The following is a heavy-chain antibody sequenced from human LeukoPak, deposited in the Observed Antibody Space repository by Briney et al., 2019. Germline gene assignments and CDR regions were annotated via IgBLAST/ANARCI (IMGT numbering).Heavy chain of an antibody. Sequence: SETLSLTCTVSGGSIASYYWSWIRQSAGKGLEWIGRIYTSGSTNYNPSLKSRVTISVDTSKNQFSLKLSSVTAADTAVYYCARLGPGGHGEFDYWGQGTLVTVSS. V-gene: IGHV4-4*07. D-gene: IGHD3-10*01. CDR3: ARLGPGGHGEFDY. J-gene: IGHJ4*02. CDR1: GGSIASYY. CDR2: IYTSGST.